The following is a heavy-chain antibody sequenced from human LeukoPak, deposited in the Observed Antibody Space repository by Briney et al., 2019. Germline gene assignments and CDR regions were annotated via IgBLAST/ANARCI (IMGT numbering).Heavy chain of an antibody. CDR2: ISYDGSNK. V-gene: IGHV3-30-3*01. CDR1: GFTFSSYA. CDR3: ARDRRYCSSTSCPVNWFDP. D-gene: IGHD2-2*01. J-gene: IGHJ5*02. Sequence: GGSLRLSCAASGFTFSSYAMHWVRRAPGKGLEWVAVISYDGSNKYYADSVKGRFTISRDNSKNTLYLQMNSLRAEDTAVYYCARDRRYCSSTSCPVNWFDPWGRGTLVTVSS.